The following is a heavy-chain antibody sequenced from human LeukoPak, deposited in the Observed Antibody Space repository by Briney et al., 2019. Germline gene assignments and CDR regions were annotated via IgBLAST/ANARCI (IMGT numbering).Heavy chain of an antibody. CDR2: IYYSGST. CDR3: ARACSGWFQGKGGYMDV. Sequence: SETLSLTCAVSGGSISGYYWSWIRQSPGKGLEWIGYIYYSGSTDFNPSLKSRATTSVDTSKNQFSLKLRSVTDADTAVYYCARACSGWFQGKGGYMDVWGKGTTITVSS. J-gene: IGHJ6*03. CDR1: GGSISGYY. D-gene: IGHD6-19*01. V-gene: IGHV4-59*01.